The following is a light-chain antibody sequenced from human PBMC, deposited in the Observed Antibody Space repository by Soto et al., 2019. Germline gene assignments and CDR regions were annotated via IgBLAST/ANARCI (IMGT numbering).Light chain of an antibody. CDR2: DVS. CDR1: SSDVGGYTY. CDR3: SSYTSSSTLV. Sequence: QSALTQPASVSGSPGQSITISCTGTSSDVGGYTYVSWYQQHPGKAPKLIIYDVSNRPSGVSNRFSDSKSGNTASLTISGLQAEDEADYYCSSYTSSSTLVFGGGTKLTVL. J-gene: IGLJ2*01. V-gene: IGLV2-14*03.